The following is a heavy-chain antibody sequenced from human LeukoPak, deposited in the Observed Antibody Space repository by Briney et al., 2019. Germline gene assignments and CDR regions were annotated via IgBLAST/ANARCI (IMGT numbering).Heavy chain of an antibody. CDR3: VSLLFGGAGRGN. J-gene: IGHJ4*02. CDR1: SGSIDNEH. V-gene: IGHV4-59*12. Sequence: SETLSLTCSVSSGSIDNEHWCWVRQPPGKGLEWIGDTIYGGSNNYNPSLKSRVTISVDTSKNHFSLTLISVTAADTAVYYCVSLLFGGAGRGNWGQGSVVSVS. D-gene: IGHD3-3*01. CDR2: TIYGGSN.